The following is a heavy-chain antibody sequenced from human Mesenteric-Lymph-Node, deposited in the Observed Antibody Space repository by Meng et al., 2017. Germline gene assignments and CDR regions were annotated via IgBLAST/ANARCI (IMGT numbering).Heavy chain of an antibody. CDR1: GYTFTTYD. Sequence: ASVKVSCKASGYTFTTYDINWVRQATGQAPEWTGWINPNTGDTGYAQKFQGRVTITRDTSMRTASMELSSLRSEDAAVYYCTRGGFYDYTGSLTLRAFDIWGQGTMVTVSS. CDR2: INPNTGDT. V-gene: IGHV1-8*03. D-gene: IGHD3-22*01. J-gene: IGHJ3*02. CDR3: TRGGFYDYTGSLTLRAFDI.